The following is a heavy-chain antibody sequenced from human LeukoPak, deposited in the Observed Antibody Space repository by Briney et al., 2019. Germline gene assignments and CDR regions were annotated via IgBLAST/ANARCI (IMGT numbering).Heavy chain of an antibody. CDR2: IWYDGSDQ. J-gene: IGHJ5*02. CDR1: GFTFSNYG. Sequence: GGSLRLSCAASGFTFSNYGMFWVRQAPGKGLEWVTFIWYDGSDQYYADSVKGRFTISRDNAKNTLYLQMNSLRAEDTAVYYCARGLGYCSSTSCYSARFDPWGQGTLVTVSS. V-gene: IGHV3-33*01. D-gene: IGHD2-2*01. CDR3: ARGLGYCSSTSCYSARFDP.